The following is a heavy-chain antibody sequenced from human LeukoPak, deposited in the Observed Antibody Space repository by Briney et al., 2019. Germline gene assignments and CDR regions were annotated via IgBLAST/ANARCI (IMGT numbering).Heavy chain of an antibody. D-gene: IGHD6-13*01. CDR1: GGSISSYY. J-gene: IGHJ4*02. V-gene: IGHV4-59*01. CDR3: AKGRYSSFFY. Sequence: SETLSLTCTVSGGSISSYYWSWIRQPAGKGLEWIGYISYSGSTTYNPSLKSRVTISGDTSKSQFSLNLNSVTAADTAVYYCAKGRYSSFFYWGQGILVTVSS. CDR2: ISYSGST.